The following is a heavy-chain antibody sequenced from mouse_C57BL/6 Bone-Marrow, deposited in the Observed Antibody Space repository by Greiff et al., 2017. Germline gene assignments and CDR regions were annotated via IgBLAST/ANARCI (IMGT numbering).Heavy chain of an antibody. V-gene: IGHV1-64*01. CDR3: ARSGGYYANFDY. CDR1: GYTFTSYW. Sequence: QVQLQQPGAELVKPGASVKLSCTASGYTFTSYWMHWVKQTPGQGLEWIGMIHPNSGSTNYNEKFKSKATLTVDKSSSTAYMQLSSLTSEDSAVYYCARSGGYYANFDYWGQGTTLTVSS. CDR2: IHPNSGST. J-gene: IGHJ2*01. D-gene: IGHD2-3*01.